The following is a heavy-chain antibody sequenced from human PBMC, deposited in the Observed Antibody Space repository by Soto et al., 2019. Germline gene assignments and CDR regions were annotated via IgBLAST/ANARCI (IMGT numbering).Heavy chain of an antibody. CDR3: ARDRGTGTTIIGPYYYYYYMDV. D-gene: IGHD1-1*01. V-gene: IGHV4-61*01. CDR2: IYYSGST. J-gene: IGHJ6*03. Sequence: SETLSLTCTVSGGSISSSSYYWSWIRQPPGKGLEWIGYIYYSGSTNYNPSLKSRVTISVDTSKNQFSLKLSSVTAADTAVYYCARDRGTGTTIIGPYYYYYYMDVWGKGTTVTVSS. CDR1: GGSISSSSYY.